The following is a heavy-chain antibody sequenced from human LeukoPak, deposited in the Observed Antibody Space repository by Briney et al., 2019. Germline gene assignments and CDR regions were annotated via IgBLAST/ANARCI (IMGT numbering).Heavy chain of an antibody. Sequence: SQTMSLTCALYAGSVTGYYWGCIRQPPRMGMEWIGQFHHSGSTKNNGSLKSRVTISVDTSKNKFSLKLNTVTAEDTAVYYCARGLFEMNTIRPFPFDHRGQGTLVIVSS. J-gene: IGHJ4*02. CDR2: FHHSGST. D-gene: IGHD5-24*01. CDR1: AGSVTGYY. CDR3: ARGLFEMNTIRPFPFDH. V-gene: IGHV4-34*01.